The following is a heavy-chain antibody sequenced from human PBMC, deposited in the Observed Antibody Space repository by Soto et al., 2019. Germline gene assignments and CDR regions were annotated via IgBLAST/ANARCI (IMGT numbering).Heavy chain of an antibody. J-gene: IGHJ5*01. CDR3: ARLGGFYQSLDS. CDR1: GGSIRSSNYY. D-gene: IGHD3-22*01. Sequence: SETLSLTCTVSGGSIRSSNYYWSWIRQPPGKGLEWIGYIYYTGTTTYNPSIKSRVTISVDSSKNQFSLNLTSVSAADTAVYYCARLGGFYQSLDSWGQGTLVTVSS. V-gene: IGHV4-61*05. CDR2: IYYTGTT.